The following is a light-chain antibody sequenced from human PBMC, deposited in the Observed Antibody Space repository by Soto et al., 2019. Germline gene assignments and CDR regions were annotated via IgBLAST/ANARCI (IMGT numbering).Light chain of an antibody. CDR2: DVN. Sequence: QSALTQPRSVSGSPGQSVTISCTGTSSDVGDYDYVSWYQQHPDKAPKLMIFDVNKRPSGVPDRFSGSKSGNTASLTISGLQAEDEADYYCCSYAGASVFGGGTKLTV. CDR1: SSDVGDYDY. V-gene: IGLV2-11*01. J-gene: IGLJ3*02. CDR3: CSYAGASV.